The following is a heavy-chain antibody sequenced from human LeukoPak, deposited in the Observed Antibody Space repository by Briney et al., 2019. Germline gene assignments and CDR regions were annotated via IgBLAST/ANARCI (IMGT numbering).Heavy chain of an antibody. Sequence: GGSLRLSCAASGFTFSSYSMNWVRQAPGKGLEWVSSISSSSSYIYYADSVKGRFTISRDNAKNSLYLQMNSLRAEDTAVYYCARAYDFWSGYPVGFDYWGQGTLVTVSS. J-gene: IGHJ4*02. CDR3: ARAYDFWSGYPVGFDY. CDR2: ISSSSSYI. V-gene: IGHV3-21*01. CDR1: GFTFSSYS. D-gene: IGHD3-3*01.